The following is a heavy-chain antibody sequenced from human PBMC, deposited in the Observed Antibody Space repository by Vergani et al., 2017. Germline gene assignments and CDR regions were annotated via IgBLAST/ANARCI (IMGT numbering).Heavy chain of an antibody. J-gene: IGHJ4*02. V-gene: IGHV3-23*01. CDR3: ADLYGDDGFSPF. CDR2: ISGQNFRT. D-gene: IGHD2-21*01. Sequence: EVQLLESGGGSAQPGESLRLSCVASGFTFTAHGLNWVRQAPGKGLEGVSGISGQNFRTHYADSVKGRFTISRDDSKNTVYLQINSLRAEDTAFYCCADLYGDDGFSPFWGQGTLVTVSS. CDR1: GFTFTAHG.